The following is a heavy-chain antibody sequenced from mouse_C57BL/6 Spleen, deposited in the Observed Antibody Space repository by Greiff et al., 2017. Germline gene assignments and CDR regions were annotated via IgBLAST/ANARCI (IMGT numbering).Heavy chain of an antibody. D-gene: IGHD1-1*01. J-gene: IGHJ1*03. CDR2: IDPSDSET. CDR1: GYTFTSYW. Sequence: QVQLQQPGAELVRPGSSVKLSCKASGYTFTSYWMHWVKQRPIQGLEWIGNIDPSDSETHYNQKFKDKATLTVDKSSSTAYMQLSSLTSEESAVYYCSRSGGSSPYWYFDVWGTGTTVTVSS. CDR3: SRSGGSSPYWYFDV. V-gene: IGHV1-52*01.